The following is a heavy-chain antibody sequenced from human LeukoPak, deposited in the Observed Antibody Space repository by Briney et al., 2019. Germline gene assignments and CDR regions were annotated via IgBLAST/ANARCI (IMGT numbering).Heavy chain of an antibody. Sequence: SETLSLTCTVSGGSISGYYWSWVRQPPGKGLEWIGYIYYSGSTNYIPSLKTRVTISVDTSKNQFSLKLTSVSAADTAVYYCARGMGSSYYSYGVDVWGQGTTVTVS. CDR1: GGSISGYY. D-gene: IGHD6-6*01. J-gene: IGHJ6*02. CDR2: IYYSGST. CDR3: ARGMGSSYYSYGVDV. V-gene: IGHV4-59*01.